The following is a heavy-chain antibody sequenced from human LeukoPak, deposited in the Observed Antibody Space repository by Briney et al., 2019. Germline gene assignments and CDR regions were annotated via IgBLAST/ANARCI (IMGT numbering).Heavy chain of an antibody. CDR3: ARHSENFDWLLYFDY. D-gene: IGHD3-9*01. CDR1: GYSFTSYW. Sequence: GESLKISCKGSGYSFTSYWIGWVRQMPGKGLEWMGIIYPGDSDTRYSPSFQGQVTISAGKSISTAYLQWSSLKASDTAMYYCARHSENFDWLLYFDYWGQGTLVTVSS. CDR2: IYPGDSDT. J-gene: IGHJ4*02. V-gene: IGHV5-51*01.